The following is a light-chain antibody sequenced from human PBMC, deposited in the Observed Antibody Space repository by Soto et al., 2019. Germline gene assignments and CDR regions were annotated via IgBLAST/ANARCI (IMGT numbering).Light chain of an antibody. J-gene: IGKJ5*01. CDR3: QQYGSLPIT. CDR1: QSVSSY. Sequence: EIVMTQSPATLSVSTGERATLSCSASQSVSSYLAWYQQKPGQAPRLLIYDASNRATGIPARFSGSGSGTDFTLTISRLEPEDFAVYYCQQYGSLPITFGQGTRLEIK. V-gene: IGKV3-20*01. CDR2: DAS.